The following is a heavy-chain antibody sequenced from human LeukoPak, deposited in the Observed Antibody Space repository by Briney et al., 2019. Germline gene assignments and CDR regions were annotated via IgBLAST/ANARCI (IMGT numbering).Heavy chain of an antibody. CDR2: INHSGST. D-gene: IGHD3-3*01. Sequence: PSETLSLTCAVYGGSFSGYYWSWIRQPPGKGLEWIGEINHSGSTNYNPSLKSRVTISVDTSKNQFSLKLSSVTAADTAVYYCARLAGFWSDYNDYWGQGTLVTVSS. J-gene: IGHJ4*02. CDR3: ARLAGFWSDYNDY. CDR1: GGSFSGYY. V-gene: IGHV4-34*01.